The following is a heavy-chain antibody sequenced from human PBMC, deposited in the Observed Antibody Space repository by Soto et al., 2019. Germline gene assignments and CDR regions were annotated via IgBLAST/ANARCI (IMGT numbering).Heavy chain of an antibody. CDR2: IYYSGST. CDR3: ARAGSAYSFDF. CDR1: GSSISTYY. V-gene: IGHV4-59*01. J-gene: IGHJ4*02. Sequence: SETLSLTCTVSGSSISTYYWSWIRQPPGKGLEWIGYIYYSGSTNYNPSLKSRVTISVDTSKNQFSLNLRSVTAADTAVEYCARAGSAYSFDFWGAGTLVTV. D-gene: IGHD3-3*01.